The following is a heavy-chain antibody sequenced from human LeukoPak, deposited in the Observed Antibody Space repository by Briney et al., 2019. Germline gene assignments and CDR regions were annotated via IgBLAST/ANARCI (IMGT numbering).Heavy chain of an antibody. CDR1: GFTFSSYA. J-gene: IGHJ6*02. CDR2: ISGSGGST. Sequence: GSLRLSCAASGFTFSSYAMSWVRQAPGKGLEWVSAISGSGGSTYYADSVKGRFTISRDNSKSTLYLQMNNLRAEDTAVYYCAKYQWFGELSYYYYGMDVWGQGTTVTVSS. D-gene: IGHD3-10*01. V-gene: IGHV3-23*01. CDR3: AKYQWFGELSYYYYGMDV.